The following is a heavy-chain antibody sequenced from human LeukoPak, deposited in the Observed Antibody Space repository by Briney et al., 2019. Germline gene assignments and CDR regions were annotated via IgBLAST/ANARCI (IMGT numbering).Heavy chain of an antibody. J-gene: IGHJ4*02. V-gene: IGHV3-48*01. CDR3: VRDYRYAFDY. CDR2: ISSRTI. CDR1: GFSFTDYT. D-gene: IGHD1-1*01. Sequence: GGSLRLSCAASGFSFTDYTMNWVRQGPGKGLERVSHISSRTISYAESLKGRFTISRDNAKNSLYLQVNSLSAEDTAVYYCVRDYRYAFDYWGQGALVTVSS.